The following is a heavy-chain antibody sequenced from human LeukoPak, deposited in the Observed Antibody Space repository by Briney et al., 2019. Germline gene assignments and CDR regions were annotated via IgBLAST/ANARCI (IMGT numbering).Heavy chain of an antibody. J-gene: IGHJ4*02. CDR2: IIPIFGTA. V-gene: IGHV1-69*13. CDR3: ARDETIAAAGFDY. Sequence: SVKVSCKASGGTFSSYSISGVRQAPGQGLEWMGGIIPIFGTANYAQNFQGRVTITADEYTSTAYMELSSLRSEDTAVYYCARDETIAAAGFDYWGQGTLVTVSS. D-gene: IGHD6-13*01. CDR1: GGTFSSYS.